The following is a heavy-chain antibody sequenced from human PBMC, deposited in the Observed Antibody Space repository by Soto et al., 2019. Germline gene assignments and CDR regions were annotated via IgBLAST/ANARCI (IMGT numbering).Heavy chain of an antibody. CDR2: IKQDGSEK. CDR3: ARGVPATTINWLDP. CDR1: GFTFSSYW. V-gene: IGHV3-7*05. D-gene: IGHD2-2*01. Sequence: GGSLRLSCAASGFTFSSYWMSWVRQAPGKGLEWVANIKQDGSEKYYVDSVKGRFTISRDNAKNSLYLQMNSLRAEDTAVYYCARGVPATTINWLDPWGQGTLVTVSS. J-gene: IGHJ5*02.